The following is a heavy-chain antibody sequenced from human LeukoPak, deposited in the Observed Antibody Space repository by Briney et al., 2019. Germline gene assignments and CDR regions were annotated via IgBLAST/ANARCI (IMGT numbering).Heavy chain of an antibody. J-gene: IGHJ4*02. CDR2: MCHSGST. D-gene: IGHD3-16*02. V-gene: IGHV4-38-2*01. CDR3: AGALGGPYDYVWGTYRYPFDY. Sequence: SETLSLTCAVSGYSISSGYCWGWIRQPPGKGLEWIGSMCHSGSTYYNPSLKSRVTISVDTSKNQFSLKLSSVTAADTAVYYCAGALGGPYDYVWGTYRYPFDYWGQGTLVPSPQ. CDR1: GYSISSGYC.